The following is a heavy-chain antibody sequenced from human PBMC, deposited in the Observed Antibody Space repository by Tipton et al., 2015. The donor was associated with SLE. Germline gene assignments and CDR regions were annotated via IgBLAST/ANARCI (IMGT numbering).Heavy chain of an antibody. CDR2: ITTSGSTM. J-gene: IGHJ4*02. V-gene: IGHV3-48*03. Sequence: SLRLSCAASGFSFSSYEMNWVRQAPGKGLEWVAFITTSGSTMYYSDSVKGRFTISRDNAKNSLYLQMNSLRAEDTALYYCVRDRPVAAADYWGQGTLVTVSS. D-gene: IGHD6-13*01. CDR3: VRDRPVAAADY. CDR1: GFSFSSYE.